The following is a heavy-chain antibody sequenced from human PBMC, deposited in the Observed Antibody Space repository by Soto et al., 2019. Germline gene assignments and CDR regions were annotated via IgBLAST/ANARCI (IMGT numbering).Heavy chain of an antibody. J-gene: IGHJ4*02. D-gene: IGHD5-12*01. CDR3: ANGRDGYNPDY. CDR2: ISGSGGST. Sequence: GGSLRLSCAASGFTFSSYAMSWVRQAPGEGLEWVSAISGSGGSTYYADSVKGRLTISRDNSKNTLYLQMNSLRAEDTAVYYCANGRDGYNPDYWGQGTLVTVSS. V-gene: IGHV3-23*01. CDR1: GFTFSSYA.